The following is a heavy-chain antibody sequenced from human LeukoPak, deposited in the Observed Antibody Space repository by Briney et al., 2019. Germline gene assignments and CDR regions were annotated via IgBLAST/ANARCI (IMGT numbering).Heavy chain of an antibody. CDR3: ARGRRVEWGYYFDY. CDR1: GGSFSGYY. D-gene: IGHD1-26*01. CDR2: INHSGST. Sequence: SETLSLTCAVYGGSFSGYYWSWIRQPPGKGLEWIGEINHSGSTNYNPSLKSRVTISVDTSKNQFSLKLSSVTAADTAVYYCARGRRVEWGYYFDYWGQGTLVTVSS. V-gene: IGHV4-34*01. J-gene: IGHJ4*02.